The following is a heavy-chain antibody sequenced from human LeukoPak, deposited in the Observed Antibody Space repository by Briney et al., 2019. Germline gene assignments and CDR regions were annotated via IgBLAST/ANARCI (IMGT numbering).Heavy chain of an antibody. CDR1: GFTFSSYG. CDR2: TSYDGSNK. D-gene: IGHD2-2*01. CDR3: ARVSLICSSTSCYRYYYYGMDV. Sequence: GGSLRLSCAASGFTFSSYGMHWVRQAPGKGLEWVAVTSYDGSNKYYADSVKGRFTISRDNSKNTLYLQMNSLRAEDTAVYYCARVSLICSSTSCYRYYYYGMDVWGQGTTVTVSS. J-gene: IGHJ6*02. V-gene: IGHV3-30*03.